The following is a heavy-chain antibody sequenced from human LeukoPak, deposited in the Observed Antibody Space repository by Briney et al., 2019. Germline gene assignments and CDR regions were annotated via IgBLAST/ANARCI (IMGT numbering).Heavy chain of an antibody. D-gene: IGHD2-15*01. J-gene: IGHJ4*02. CDR2: ISSSSSDI. CDR1: GFTFSTYA. V-gene: IGHV3-21*01. Sequence: GALRLSCAASGFTFSTYAMNWVRQAPGKGLEWLSSISSSSSDIYYADSVKGRFTISRDNFKNTLYMQMNSLRAEDTAVYYCARDCSGDSCYRFDYWGQGTLVTVSS. CDR3: ARDCSGDSCYRFDY.